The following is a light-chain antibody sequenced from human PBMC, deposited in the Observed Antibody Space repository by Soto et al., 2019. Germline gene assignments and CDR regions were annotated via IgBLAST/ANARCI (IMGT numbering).Light chain of an antibody. CDR3: SSYKRTSRVYV. V-gene: IGLV2-14*01. CDR1: SSDVGDYEY. J-gene: IGLJ1*01. CDR2: EVS. Sequence: QSALTQPASVSGSPGQSTTISCTGTSSDVGDYEYVSWYQQHPGKGPKLVIYEVSNRTSGVSNRFSGSKSGNTASLTISGLQAEDETEYFCSSYKRTSRVYVFGTGTKVTVL.